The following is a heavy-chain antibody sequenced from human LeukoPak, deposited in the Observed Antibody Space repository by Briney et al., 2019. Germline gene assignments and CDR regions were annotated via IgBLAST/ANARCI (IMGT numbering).Heavy chain of an antibody. J-gene: IGHJ4*02. D-gene: IGHD3-22*01. Sequence: SETLSLTCTVSGGSISSSSYYWGWIRQPPGKGLEWIGSIYYSGSTYYNPSLKSRVTISVDTSKNQFSLKLSSVTAADTAVYYCAGAGVPYYYDSSGYLRYDYWGQGTLVTVSS. CDR1: GGSISSSSYY. CDR2: IYYSGST. CDR3: AGAGVPYYYDSSGYLRYDY. V-gene: IGHV4-39*01.